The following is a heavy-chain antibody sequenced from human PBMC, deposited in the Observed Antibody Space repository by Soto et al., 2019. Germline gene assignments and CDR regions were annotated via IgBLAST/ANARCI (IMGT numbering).Heavy chain of an antibody. CDR2: VFDSGKT. CDR1: GGSITSGGYS. CDR3: ARGSGYYRNFDS. V-gene: IGHV4-31*02. J-gene: IGHJ4*02. Sequence: PSETLSLTCSVSGGSITSGGYSWTWFRHQPGKALQWIGYVFDSGKTYYNPSLKGRLTISVDTAKNLFSLELSSVTAADTAVYFCARGSGYYRNFDSWGQGTLVTVS. D-gene: IGHD3-3*01.